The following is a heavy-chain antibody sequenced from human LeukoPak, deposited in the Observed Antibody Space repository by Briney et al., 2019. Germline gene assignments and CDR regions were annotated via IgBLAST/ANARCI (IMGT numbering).Heavy chain of an antibody. CDR3: SRLSAMLRGPEAFYYFEY. CDR2: ISSSGSTI. J-gene: IGHJ4*02. Sequence: GGSLRLSCAASGFTFSDYYMSWIRQAPGKGLEWVSYISSSGSTIYYADSVKGRFTISRDNAKNSLYLQMNNLRAEDTAVYYCSRLSAMLRGPEAFYYFEYWGQGILVTVSS. V-gene: IGHV3-11*04. D-gene: IGHD3-10*01. CDR1: GFTFSDYY.